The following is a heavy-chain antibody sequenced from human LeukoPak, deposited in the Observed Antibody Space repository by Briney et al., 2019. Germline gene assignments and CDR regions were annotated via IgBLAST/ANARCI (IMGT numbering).Heavy chain of an antibody. CDR3: ARKVAVAMDLDY. D-gene: IGHD6-19*01. CDR2: VNGAGIST. J-gene: IGHJ4*02. CDR1: GFTFKSYG. Sequence: GGSLRLSCAASGFTFKSYGMTWVRQLPGKGLEWVSSVNGAGISTKHADSVNGRFTISRDNSKNILFLQMTGLRAEDTAVYYCARKVAVAMDLDYWGQGTLVTVSS. V-gene: IGHV3-23*01.